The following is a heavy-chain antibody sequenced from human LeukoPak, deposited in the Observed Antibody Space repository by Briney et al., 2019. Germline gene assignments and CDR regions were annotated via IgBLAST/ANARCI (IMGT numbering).Heavy chain of an antibody. CDR1: GYTFTGYY. CDR2: INPNSGGT. J-gene: IGHJ3*02. V-gene: IGHV1-2*06. Sequence: GASVKVSCKASGYTFTGYYMHWVRQAPGQGLEWMGRINPNSGGTNYAQKFPGRVTMTRDTSISTTNMDLSRLISDHTAVYYCARDFLGAHVFDMGGEGTMV. CDR3: ARDFLGAHVFDM. D-gene: IGHD3-16*01.